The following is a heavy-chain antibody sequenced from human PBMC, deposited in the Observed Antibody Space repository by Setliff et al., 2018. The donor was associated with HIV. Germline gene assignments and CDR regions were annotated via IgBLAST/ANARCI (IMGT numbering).Heavy chain of an antibody. V-gene: IGHV1-46*01. J-gene: IGHJ3*02. CDR3: ARMIVLSASSPPNAFDI. CDR2: INPSGGST. Sequence: ASVKVSCKASGYTFTSYYMHWVRQAPGQGLEWMGIINPSGGSTSYAQKFQGRVTMTRDTSTSTVYMELSSLRSEDTAVYYCARMIVLSASSPPNAFDIWGQGTMVTVSS. D-gene: IGHD3-22*01. CDR1: GYTFTSYY.